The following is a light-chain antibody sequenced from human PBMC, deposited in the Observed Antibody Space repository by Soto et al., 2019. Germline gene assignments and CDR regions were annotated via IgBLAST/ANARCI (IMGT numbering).Light chain of an antibody. V-gene: IGLV2-14*01. Sequence: QSVLTQPASVSGSPGQSITISCTGTSSDVGGYNYVSWYQQHPGKAPKLMIYDVSNRPSGVSNRFSGSKSGNTVSLTISGLQAEDEADYYCSSYTSSSPYVFGTGNKVTVL. J-gene: IGLJ1*01. CDR2: DVS. CDR1: SSDVGGYNY. CDR3: SSYTSSSPYV.